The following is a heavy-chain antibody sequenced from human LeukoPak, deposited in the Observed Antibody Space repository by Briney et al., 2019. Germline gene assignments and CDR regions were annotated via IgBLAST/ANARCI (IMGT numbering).Heavy chain of an antibody. CDR1: GGSISSYH. J-gene: IGHJ2*01. Sequence: SETLSLTCTVSGGSISSYHWSWIRQPPGEGLEWIGYIYYSGSTNYNPSLKSRVTISVDTSKNQFSLKLSSVTAADTAVYYCARPHGDYDFWSGYPNGWYFDLWGRGTLVTVSS. CDR2: IYYSGST. V-gene: IGHV4-59*01. CDR3: ARPHGDYDFWSGYPNGWYFDL. D-gene: IGHD3-3*01.